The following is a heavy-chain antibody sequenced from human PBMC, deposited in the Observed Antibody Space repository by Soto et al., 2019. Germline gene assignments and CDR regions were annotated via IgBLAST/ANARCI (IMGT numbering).Heavy chain of an antibody. Sequence: QVQLVESGGGVVQPGRSLRLSCAASGFTFSSYGMHWVRQAPGKGLEWVAVIWYDGSNKYYADSVKGRFTISRDNSKNTLYLQMNSLRAEDTAVYYCARDRVVGGTTDQGPLNYWGQGTLVTVSS. J-gene: IGHJ4*02. CDR2: IWYDGSNK. V-gene: IGHV3-33*01. CDR1: GFTFSSYG. D-gene: IGHD1-26*01. CDR3: ARDRVVGGTTDQGPLNY.